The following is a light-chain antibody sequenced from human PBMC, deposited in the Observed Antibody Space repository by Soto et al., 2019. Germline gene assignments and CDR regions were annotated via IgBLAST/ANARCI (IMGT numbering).Light chain of an antibody. CDR1: QSVSSN. CDR3: QQYNNWPPYT. V-gene: IGKV3-15*01. J-gene: IGKJ2*01. CDR2: GAS. Sequence: EIVMTQSPATLSVSPGERATLSCRASQSVSSNLAWYQQKPGQAPRLLIYGASTRATGIPARFSGSGSGTEFSLTISSLQSENFADYYCQQYNNWPPYTFGQATKLSIK.